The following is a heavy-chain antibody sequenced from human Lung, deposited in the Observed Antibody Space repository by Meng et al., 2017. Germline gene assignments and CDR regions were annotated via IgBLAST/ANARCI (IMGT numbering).Heavy chain of an antibody. Sequence: EVQLVGSGGGLVQPGGSLRLSCGASGFTFSSYWMHWVRQAPGKGLVWVSRINSDERSTSYADSVKGRFTISRDNAKNTLYLQMSSLRAEDTAVYYCAREGIKGGIHWFDPWGQGTLVTVSS. CDR3: AREGIKGGIHWFDP. CDR2: INSDERST. V-gene: IGHV3-74*01. J-gene: IGHJ5*02. D-gene: IGHD2-15*01. CDR1: GFTFSSYW.